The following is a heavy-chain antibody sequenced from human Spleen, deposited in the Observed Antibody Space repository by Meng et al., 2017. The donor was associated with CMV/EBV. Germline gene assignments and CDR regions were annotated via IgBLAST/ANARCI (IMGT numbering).Heavy chain of an antibody. D-gene: IGHD3-22*01. J-gene: IGHJ6*02. V-gene: IGHV1-46*01. CDR1: GYSFTRYY. Sequence: ASVKVSCKASGYSFTRYYVHWLRQVPGQGPEWMGIINPGAGNSTYAQKFQGRVTMTRDTSTSTVYMELSSLTSEDAAVYYCARSRYYYDSSGYYNGGYYGMDVWGQGTTVTVSS. CDR3: ARSRYYYDSSGYYNGGYYGMDV. CDR2: INPGAGNS.